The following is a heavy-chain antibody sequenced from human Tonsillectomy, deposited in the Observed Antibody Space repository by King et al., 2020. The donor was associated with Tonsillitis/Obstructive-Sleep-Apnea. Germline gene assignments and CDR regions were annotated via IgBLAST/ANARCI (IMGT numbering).Heavy chain of an antibody. Sequence: PLQESGPGLVKPSENLSLTCTVSGGSISSRSYYWGWIRQPPGKGLEWIGSIYYRGSTYYNPSLKSRVTISVDTSKNQFSLKVSSVTAADTAVYYCARHIVVVTSTPYYFDYWGQGTLVTVSS. J-gene: IGHJ4*02. CDR2: IYYRGST. CDR3: ARHIVVVTSTPYYFDY. CDR1: GGSISSRSYY. D-gene: IGHD2-21*02. V-gene: IGHV4-39*07.